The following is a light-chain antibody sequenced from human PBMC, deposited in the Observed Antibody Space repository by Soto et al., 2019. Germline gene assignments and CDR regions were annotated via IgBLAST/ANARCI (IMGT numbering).Light chain of an antibody. CDR1: QTVRNN. CDR3: QQYNNWLRT. V-gene: IGKV3D-15*01. CDR2: DAS. J-gene: IGKJ1*01. Sequence: EFMFTQSPCTLSVTPGERATLSCRASQTVRNNYLAWYQHKPGQAPRLLIYDASSRATGIPDRFSGSGSGTEFTLTISSLQSEDFAVYYCQQYNNWLRTFGQGTMVDIK.